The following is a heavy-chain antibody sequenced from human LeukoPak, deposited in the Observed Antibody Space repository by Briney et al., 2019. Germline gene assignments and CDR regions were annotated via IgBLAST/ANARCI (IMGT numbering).Heavy chain of an antibody. CDR1: GGSISGYY. V-gene: IGHV4-59*01. J-gene: IGHJ4*02. CDR2: MYYSGST. D-gene: IGHD3-22*01. CDR3: ARLNYFDSSGFFYDDY. Sequence: SETLSLTCTVSGGSISGYYWSWIRQPPGKGLEWIGYMYYSGSTNYNPSLKSRVTISIDTSKNQFSLKLSSVTAADTAVYYCARLNYFDSSGFFYDDYWGRGTLVTVSS.